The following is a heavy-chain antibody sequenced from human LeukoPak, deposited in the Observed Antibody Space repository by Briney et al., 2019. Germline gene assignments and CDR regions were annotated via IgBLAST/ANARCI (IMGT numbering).Heavy chain of an antibody. CDR1: GFTVSNNY. CDR2: SYSDSNT. CDR3: VRKNRDFNAAFDI. Sequence: GGSLRLSCAASGFTVSNNYMSWVRQAPGKGLEWVSISYSDSNTNYADSVKGRFTISRDTSPNTLSLQMNSLRVEDTAVYYCVRKNRDFNAAFDIWGQGTVVTVSS. D-gene: IGHD1-14*01. J-gene: IGHJ3*02. V-gene: IGHV3-53*01.